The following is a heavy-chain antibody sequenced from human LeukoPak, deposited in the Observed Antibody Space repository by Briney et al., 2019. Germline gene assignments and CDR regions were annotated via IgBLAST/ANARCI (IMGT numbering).Heavy chain of an antibody. CDR3: ARGPRYYGSGTYYFDY. Sequence: ASVKVSCKASGYTLSRYAMNWVRQAPGQGLEWMGWINTNTGNPTYAQGFTGRFVFSLDTSVSTAYLQISSLKAEDTAVYYCARGPRYYGSGTYYFDYWAREPWSPSPQ. CDR1: GYTLSRYA. D-gene: IGHD3-10*01. J-gene: IGHJ4*02. CDR2: INTNTGNP. V-gene: IGHV7-4-1*02.